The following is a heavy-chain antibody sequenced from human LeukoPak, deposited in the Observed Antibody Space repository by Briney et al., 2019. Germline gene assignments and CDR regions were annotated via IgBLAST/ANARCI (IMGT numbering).Heavy chain of an antibody. Sequence: SETLSLTCTVSGGSIRSSYYYWGWIRQPPGKGLEWIGSIYDSGSTYYNPSLKSRVTISVDTSKNQFSLKLSSVTAADTAVYYCARGGSGNNWFDPWGQGTLVTVSS. CDR3: ARGGSGNNWFDP. CDR2: IYDSGST. CDR1: GGSIRSSYYY. J-gene: IGHJ5*02. D-gene: IGHD2-15*01. V-gene: IGHV4-39*07.